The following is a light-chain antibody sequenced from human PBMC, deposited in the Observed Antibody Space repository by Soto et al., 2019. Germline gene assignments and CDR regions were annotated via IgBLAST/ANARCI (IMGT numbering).Light chain of an antibody. J-gene: IGKJ1*01. Sequence: ESVLTQSPGTLSLSPGEGATLSCRASQTVRGNYLAWYQQKPGQAPRLLIFGASNRAAGIPDRFSGSGSGTDFTLTISRLEPEDFAAYFCQQYGVSRAFGQGTKV. V-gene: IGKV3-20*01. CDR1: QTVRGNY. CDR3: QQYGVSRA. CDR2: GAS.